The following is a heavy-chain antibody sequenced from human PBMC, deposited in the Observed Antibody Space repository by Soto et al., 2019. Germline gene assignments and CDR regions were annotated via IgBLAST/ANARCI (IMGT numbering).Heavy chain of an antibody. Sequence: SETLSLTCTVSGGSISSGGYYWGWIRQPPGKGLEWIGSIYYSGTTYYNPSLKSRVTISVDTSKNQFSLKLSSVTAADTAVYYCARHRGYYDILTGYYTELNFDYWGQGTLVTVSS. CDR1: GGSISSGGYY. J-gene: IGHJ4*02. CDR3: ARHRGYYDILTGYYTELNFDY. CDR2: IYYSGTT. V-gene: IGHV4-39*01. D-gene: IGHD3-9*01.